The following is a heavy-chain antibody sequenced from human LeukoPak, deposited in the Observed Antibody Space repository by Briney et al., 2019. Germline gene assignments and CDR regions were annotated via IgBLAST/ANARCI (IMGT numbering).Heavy chain of an antibody. D-gene: IGHD2-15*01. Sequence: PGGSLRLSCAASGFTFNNYAMSWVRQAPGKGLEWVSAISDSGGSTYYADSVKGRFTISRDNSKNTLYVQMNSLRAEDTAVYYCAKLGGGSCYSQIDYWGQGTLVTVSS. V-gene: IGHV3-23*01. CDR1: GFTFNNYA. CDR2: ISDSGGST. J-gene: IGHJ4*02. CDR3: AKLGGGSCYSQIDY.